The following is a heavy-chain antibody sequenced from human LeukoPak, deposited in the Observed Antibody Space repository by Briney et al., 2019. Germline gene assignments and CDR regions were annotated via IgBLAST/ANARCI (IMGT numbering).Heavy chain of an antibody. CDR2: IYNSGST. CDR1: GRSISIYY. J-gene: IGHJ4*02. Sequence: PSDTLSLTCTVSGRSISIYYWTWIRQPAGKALEWIGRIYNSGSTNYHLSLKSRVTMSVDTSKNQFSLKMCSENAADTAVYYCARGYYDSSGYSFDYWGQGTLVTVSS. D-gene: IGHD3-22*01. V-gene: IGHV4-4*07. CDR3: ARGYYDSSGYSFDY.